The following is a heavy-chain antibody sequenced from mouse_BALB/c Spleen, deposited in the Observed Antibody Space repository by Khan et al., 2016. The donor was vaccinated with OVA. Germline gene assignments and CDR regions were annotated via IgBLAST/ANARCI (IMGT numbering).Heavy chain of an antibody. CDR1: GYTFTDYY. V-gene: IGHV1-77*01. Sequence: QVQLKESGAELARPGASVKLSCKASGYTFTDYYINWVKQRTGQGLEWIGEIYPGSGNTYYNEKFKDKATLTADKSSSTAFMQLNSLTSEDSSVYFCARSGIGSFAYWGQGTLATVSA. J-gene: IGHJ3*01. CDR2: IYPGSGNT. D-gene: IGHD2-2*01. CDR3: ARSGIGSFAY.